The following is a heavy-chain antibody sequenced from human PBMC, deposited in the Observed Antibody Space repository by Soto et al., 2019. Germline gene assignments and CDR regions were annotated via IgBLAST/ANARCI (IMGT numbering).Heavy chain of an antibody. Sequence: SQTLSLTCAISGDSVSSNSAAWNWIRQSPSRGLEWLGRTYYRSKWYNDYAVSVKSRITINPDTSKNQFSLQLNSVTPEDTAVYYCARVVVPAAQGYYYHMDFSAKGTTDIGSS. CDR3: ARVVVPAAQGYYYHMDF. V-gene: IGHV6-1*01. J-gene: IGHJ6*03. D-gene: IGHD2-2*01. CDR1: GDSVSSNSAA. CDR2: TYYRSKWYN.